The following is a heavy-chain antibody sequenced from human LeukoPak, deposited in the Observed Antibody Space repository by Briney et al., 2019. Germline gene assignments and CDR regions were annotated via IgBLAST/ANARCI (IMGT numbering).Heavy chain of an antibody. CDR2: IYYSGST. D-gene: IGHD3-22*01. J-gene: IGHJ5*02. Sequence: SETLSLTCTVSGGSVSSSSYYWGWIRQPPGKGLEWIGSIYYSGSTYYNPSLKSRVTISVDTSKNQFSLKLSSVTAADTAVYYCARTYYYDSSGYYYVNWFDPWGQGTLVTVSS. V-gene: IGHV4-39*01. CDR1: GGSVSSSSYY. CDR3: ARTYYYDSSGYYYVNWFDP.